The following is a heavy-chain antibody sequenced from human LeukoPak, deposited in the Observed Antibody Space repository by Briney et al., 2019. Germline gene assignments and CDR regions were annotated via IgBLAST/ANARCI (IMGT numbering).Heavy chain of an antibody. J-gene: IGHJ4*02. V-gene: IGHV3-23*01. CDR2: ITGSGGSA. CDR3: AKGGGAYYSDSSTYSAPFEH. CDR1: GFTFSSYA. D-gene: IGHD3-22*01. Sequence: GGSLRLSCAASGFTFSSYAMSWVRQAPGKGLEWVSVITGSGGSAIYADSVKGRFTISRDNSKNTLYLQMNSLRAEDTAVYYCAKGGGAYYSDSSTYSAPFEHWGQGTLVTVSS.